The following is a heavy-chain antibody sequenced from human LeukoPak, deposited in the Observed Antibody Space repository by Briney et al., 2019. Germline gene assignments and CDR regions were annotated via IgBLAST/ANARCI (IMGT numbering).Heavy chain of an antibody. J-gene: IGHJ6*02. CDR2: INPNSGGT. CDR1: GYTFTGYY. D-gene: IGHD6-13*01. CDR3: ARPQGTIAAVLGMDV. V-gene: IGHV1-2*02. Sequence: GASVKVSCKASGYTFTGYYMHWVRQAPGQGLEWMGWINPNSGGTNYAQKFQGRVTMTRDTSISTAYMELSRLRSDDTAVYYCARPQGTIAAVLGMDVWGQGTTVTVSS.